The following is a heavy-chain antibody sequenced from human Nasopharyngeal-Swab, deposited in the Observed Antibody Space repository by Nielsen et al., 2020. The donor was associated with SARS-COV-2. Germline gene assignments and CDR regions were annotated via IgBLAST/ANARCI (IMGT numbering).Heavy chain of an antibody. Sequence: SVKVSCKASVGTFRRYAIRWVRQPPGQGLEWMGGIIPIFGTANYAQKFQGRVTITADESTSTAYMELSSLRSEDTAVYYCARALTIEYSSSPGGYWGQGTLVTVSS. V-gene: IGHV1-69*13. CDR3: ARALTIEYSSSPGGY. D-gene: IGHD6-6*01. CDR1: VGTFRRYA. CDR2: IIPIFGTA. J-gene: IGHJ4*02.